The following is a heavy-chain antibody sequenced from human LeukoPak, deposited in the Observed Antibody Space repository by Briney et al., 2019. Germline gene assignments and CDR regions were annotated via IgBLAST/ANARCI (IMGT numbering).Heavy chain of an antibody. J-gene: IGHJ4*02. CDR3: ARYVSGSYSYKDY. D-gene: IGHD1-26*01. V-gene: IGHV5-51*01. CDR2: INPDDSDI. Sequence: KVSCKASGYTFTSYGISWVRQAPGQGLEWMGIINPDDSDIRYSPSFQGQVTISTDNSINTAYLQWSSLKASDTAFYYCARYVSGSYSYKDYWGQGTPVTVSS. CDR1: GYTFTSYG.